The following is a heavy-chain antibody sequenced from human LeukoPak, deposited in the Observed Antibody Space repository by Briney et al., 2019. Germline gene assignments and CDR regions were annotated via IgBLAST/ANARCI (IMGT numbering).Heavy chain of an antibody. J-gene: IGHJ4*02. CDR2: IYPGDSDT. CDR1: GYSFSNYW. D-gene: IGHD6-19*01. V-gene: IGHV5-51*01. Sequence: GESLKISCKGSGYSFSNYWIGRVRQMPGKGLEWMGIIYPGDSDTRYSPSFQGQVTISADKSISTAYLQWNSLKASDTAMYYCARSNSGWYGSFDYWGQGTLVTVSS. CDR3: ARSNSGWYGSFDY.